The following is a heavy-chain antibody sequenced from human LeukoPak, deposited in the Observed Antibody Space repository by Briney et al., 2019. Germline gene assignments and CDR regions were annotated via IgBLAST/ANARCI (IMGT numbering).Heavy chain of an antibody. V-gene: IGHV1-69*13. CDR1: GGTFSSYA. CDR3: ASLRYYGSGSYLSD. CDR2: IIPIFGTA. D-gene: IGHD3-10*01. Sequence: SVKVSCKASGGTFSSYAISWVRQAPGQGLEWMGGIIPIFGTANYAQKFQGRVTITADESTSTAYMELSSLRSEGTAVYYCASLRYYGSGSYLSDWGQGTLVTVSS. J-gene: IGHJ4*02.